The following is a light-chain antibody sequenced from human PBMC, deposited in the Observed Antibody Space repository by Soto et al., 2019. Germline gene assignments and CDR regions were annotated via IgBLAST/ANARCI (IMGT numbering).Light chain of an antibody. CDR1: QDISNY. Sequence: SQMTQSPSYLAASLGDRATITRQASQDISNYLNWYQQKPGKAPKLLIYGASNWETGVPSRFSGSGSGTDFTFTISSLQPEDIATYYCQQYDNLPLTFGGGTKVDI. J-gene: IGKJ4*01. CDR2: GAS. CDR3: QQYDNLPLT. V-gene: IGKV1-33*01.